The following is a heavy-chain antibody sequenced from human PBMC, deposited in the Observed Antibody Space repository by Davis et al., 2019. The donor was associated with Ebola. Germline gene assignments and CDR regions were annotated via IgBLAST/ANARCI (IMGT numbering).Heavy chain of an antibody. D-gene: IGHD6-13*01. Sequence: SVHVPRKASRYTFTSHGISWVRQPPGQGLEWMGWISAYNGNTNYAQKLQGRVTMTTDTSTSTAYMELRSLRSDDTAVYYCARVRYSSSWKWFDPWGQGTLVTVSS. J-gene: IGHJ5*02. CDR3: ARVRYSSSWKWFDP. V-gene: IGHV1-18*04. CDR1: RYTFTSHG. CDR2: ISAYNGNT.